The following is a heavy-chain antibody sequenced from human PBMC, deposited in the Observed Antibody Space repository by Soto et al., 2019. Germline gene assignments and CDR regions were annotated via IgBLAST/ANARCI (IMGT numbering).Heavy chain of an antibody. V-gene: IGHV3-30*18. CDR1: GFTFSSDG. D-gene: IGHD6-6*01. CDR2: ISYEGTKK. Sequence: PGGSLRLSCAASGFTFSSDGMHWVRQVPGKGLEWVAVISYEGTKKYYADSVKGRFTISRDNSKNTLYLQMNSLGAEDSAVYYCAKDLVAACPSARLYYCYGMDGWGQGTTVTVSS. J-gene: IGHJ6*01. CDR3: AKDLVAACPSARLYYCYGMDG.